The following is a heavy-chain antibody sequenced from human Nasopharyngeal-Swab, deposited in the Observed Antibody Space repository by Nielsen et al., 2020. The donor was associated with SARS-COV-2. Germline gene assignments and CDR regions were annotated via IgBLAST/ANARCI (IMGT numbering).Heavy chain of an antibody. CDR1: VFTFSSYS. J-gene: IGHJ3*02. V-gene: IGHV3-21*01. Sequence: ESLKISCAASVFTFSSYSMNWVRQAPGKGLEWVSSISSSSSYIYYADSLKGRFTISRDNAKNSLYLQMNSLRAEDTAVYYCARTDGYTLNNAFDIWGQGTMVTVSS. D-gene: IGHD5-24*01. CDR3: ARTDGYTLNNAFDI. CDR2: ISSSSSYI.